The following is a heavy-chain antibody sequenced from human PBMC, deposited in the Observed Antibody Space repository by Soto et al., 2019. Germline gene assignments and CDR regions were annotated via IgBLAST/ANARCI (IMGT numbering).Heavy chain of an antibody. V-gene: IGHV3-7*03. CDR1: GFTFSSYW. CDR2: IKQDGSEK. Sequence: PGGSLRLSCAASGFTFSSYWMSWVRQAPGKGLEWVANIKQDGSEKYYVDSVKGRFTISRDNAKNSLYLQMNSLRAEDTAVYYCVNMGYVWGSYRPPMDVWGQGTTVTVSS. D-gene: IGHD3-16*02. J-gene: IGHJ6*02. CDR3: VNMGYVWGSYRPPMDV.